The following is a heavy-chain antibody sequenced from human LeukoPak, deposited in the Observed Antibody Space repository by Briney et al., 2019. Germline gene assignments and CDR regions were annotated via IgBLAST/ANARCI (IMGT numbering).Heavy chain of an antibody. D-gene: IGHD3-10*01. Sequence: SETLSLTCAVYGGSFSGYYWSWIRQPPGKGLEWIGEINHSGSTNYNPSLKSRVTISVDTSKSQFSLKLSSVTAADTAVYYCARHSKYYYGSGSYGYWGQGTLVTVSS. CDR2: INHSGST. V-gene: IGHV4-34*01. CDR1: GGSFSGYY. CDR3: ARHSKYYYGSGSYGY. J-gene: IGHJ4*02.